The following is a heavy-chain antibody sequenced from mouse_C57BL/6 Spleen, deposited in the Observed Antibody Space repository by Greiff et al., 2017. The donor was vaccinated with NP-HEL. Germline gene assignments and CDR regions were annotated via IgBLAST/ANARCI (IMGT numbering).Heavy chain of an antibody. J-gene: IGHJ2*01. Sequence: EVQLQESGGGLVQPGGSMKLSCVAPGFTFSNYWMNWVRQSPEKGLEGVAEIRLKSVNYVTHNAVSVKGRFTISRDDPKSSVYLQMNNLRAEDTVIYYCWILLWGQGTTLTVSS. CDR3: WILL. V-gene: IGHV6-6*02. CDR1: GFTFSNYW. CDR2: IRLKSVNYVT.